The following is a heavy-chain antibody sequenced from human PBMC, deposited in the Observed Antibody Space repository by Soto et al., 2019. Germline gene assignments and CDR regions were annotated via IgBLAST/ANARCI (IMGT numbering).Heavy chain of an antibody. J-gene: IGHJ3*02. V-gene: IGHV3-30*18. CDR1: GFTFSSYG. Sequence: QVQLVESGGGVVQHGRSLRLSCAASGFTFSSYGMHWVRQAPGKGLEWVAVISYDGSNKYYADSVKGRFTISRDNSKNTLYLQMNSLRAEDTAVYYCAKDRMSVSPSPDAFDIWGQGTMVTVSS. CDR2: ISYDGSNK. D-gene: IGHD3-3*01. CDR3: AKDRMSVSPSPDAFDI.